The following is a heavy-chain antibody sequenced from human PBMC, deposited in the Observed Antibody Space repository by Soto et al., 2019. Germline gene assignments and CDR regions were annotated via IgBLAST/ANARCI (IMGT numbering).Heavy chain of an antibody. CDR1: GFTFSSYA. Sequence: PGGSLRLSCAASGFTFSSYAMSWVRQAPGKGLERVSAISGSGGSTYYADSVKGQFTISRDNSKNTLYLQMNSLRAEDTAVYYCAKTRAVTIHYYYYMDVWGKGTTVTVSS. V-gene: IGHV3-23*01. CDR3: AKTRAVTIHYYYYMDV. D-gene: IGHD4-17*01. J-gene: IGHJ6*03. CDR2: ISGSGGST.